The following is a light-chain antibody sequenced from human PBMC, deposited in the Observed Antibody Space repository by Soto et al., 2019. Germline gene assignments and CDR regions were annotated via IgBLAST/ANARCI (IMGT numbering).Light chain of an antibody. CDR1: QSVTTN. CDR3: QQRATWPPLIT. Sequence: EIVLTQSPATLSLSPGERATLSCRTSQSVTTNFAWYQQKPGQAPRLLIYDISYRATGIPDRFTGSGSGTDFTLTISSLEPEDFAVYHCQQRATWPPLITVGPGTKVDIK. J-gene: IGKJ3*01. CDR2: DIS. V-gene: IGKV3-11*01.